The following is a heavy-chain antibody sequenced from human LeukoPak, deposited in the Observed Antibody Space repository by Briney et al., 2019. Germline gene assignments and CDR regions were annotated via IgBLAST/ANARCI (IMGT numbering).Heavy chain of an antibody. D-gene: IGHD3-10*01. CDR1: GYTSTSYA. V-gene: IGHV1-3*01. CDR2: INAGNGNT. CDR3: ARPFRGVSGYDAYDM. Sequence: ASVKVSCKASGYTSTSYAMHWVRQAPGQRLEWMGWINAGNGNTKCSQRFQGRLTITRDTSATTVYMDLSSLRSEDTAVYYCARPFRGVSGYDAYDMWGQGTLVTVS. J-gene: IGHJ3*02.